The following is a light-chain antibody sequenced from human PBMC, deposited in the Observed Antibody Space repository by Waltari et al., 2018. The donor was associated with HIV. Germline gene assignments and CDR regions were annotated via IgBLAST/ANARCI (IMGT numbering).Light chain of an antibody. CDR1: QNVDSW. CDR3: QQYHSDFYT. Sequence: IQMTQSPSILSASVGDRVTITCRASQNVDSWLAWYQQRPGKAPKLLIYKASTLQYGVPARFTGSGSGTNFTLTINSLHPDDFATYYCQQYHSDFYTFGLGTRLDLK. V-gene: IGKV1-5*03. CDR2: KAS. J-gene: IGKJ2*01.